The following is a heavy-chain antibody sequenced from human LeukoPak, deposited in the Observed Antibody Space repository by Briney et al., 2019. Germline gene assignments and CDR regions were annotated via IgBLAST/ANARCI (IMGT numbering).Heavy chain of an antibody. V-gene: IGHV1-18*01. J-gene: IGHJ5*02. CDR2: INPSNGYT. Sequence: GASVKVSCKASGYTFTSHGINWVRQAPGQGLEWMGWINPSNGYTNDAQKLQGRLAMTTDTSTSTANMELRSLRSDDTAVYYCARGGYCTGTNCRNWFDPWGQGTLVTVSS. CDR3: ARGGYCTGTNCRNWFDP. D-gene: IGHD2-2*01. CDR1: GYTFTSHG.